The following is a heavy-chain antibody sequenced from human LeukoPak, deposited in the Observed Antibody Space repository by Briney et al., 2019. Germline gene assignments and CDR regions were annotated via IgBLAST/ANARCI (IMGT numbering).Heavy chain of an antibody. D-gene: IGHD6-13*01. V-gene: IGHV4-39*01. CDR3: AGITAAGIVDN. Sequence: PSETLSLTCTVSGGSISSSSYYWGWIRQPPGKGLEWIASIYYSGRTYHNPSLKSRVTISVDTSKNQFSLRLSSGSVTAGDTAVYYCAGITAAGIVDNWGLGTLVTVSS. CDR2: IYYSGRT. J-gene: IGHJ4*02. CDR1: GGSISSSSYY.